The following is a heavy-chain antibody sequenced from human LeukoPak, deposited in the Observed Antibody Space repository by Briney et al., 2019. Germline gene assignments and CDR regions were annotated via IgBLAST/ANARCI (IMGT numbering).Heavy chain of an antibody. J-gene: IGHJ4*01. CDR2: INPSSGDA. Sequence: ASVKVSCKASGYFFRDYYMHWVRQAPGEGLEWLGWINPSSGDANYAQKFQGRVTMTSDTSISTAYLELNRLRADDTAIYFCARDVHDYGGNSGFDYWGQGSLVIVCS. V-gene: IGHV1-2*02. D-gene: IGHD4-23*01. CDR3: ARDVHDYGGNSGFDY. CDR1: GYFFRDYY.